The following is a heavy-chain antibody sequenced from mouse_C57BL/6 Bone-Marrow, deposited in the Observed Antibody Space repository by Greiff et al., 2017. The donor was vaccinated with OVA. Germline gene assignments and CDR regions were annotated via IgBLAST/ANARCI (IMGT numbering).Heavy chain of an antibody. D-gene: IGHD1-1*01. Sequence: VQLQQSGAELVKPGASVTLSCTASGFNIKDYYMHWVKQRTEPGLEWIGRIDPEDGDNKYAPKFQGKATITADTSSNPVYLKLSRLTSKDTAVYNCARKWFITAVVNYWGQGTTLTVSS. V-gene: IGHV14-2*01. CDR3: ARKWFITAVVNY. CDR1: GFNIKDYY. J-gene: IGHJ2*01. CDR2: IDPEDGDN.